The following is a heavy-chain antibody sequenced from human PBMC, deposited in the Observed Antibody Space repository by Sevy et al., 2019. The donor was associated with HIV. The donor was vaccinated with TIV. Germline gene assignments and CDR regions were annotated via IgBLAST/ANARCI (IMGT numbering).Heavy chain of an antibody. CDR3: AKDINRGCDGVNCYSYYYYFYGLDV. D-gene: IGHD2-21*01. V-gene: IGHV3-9*01. CDR1: GFPFNDHA. Sequence: SLKISCAASGFPFNDHAMHWVRLVPGKGLEWVSGISWNSRNIGYADSVKGRFTISRDNTRHSVYLEMLSLRPEDTALYYCAKDINRGCDGVNCYSYYYYFYGLDVWGQGTTVTVSS. CDR2: ISWNSRNI. J-gene: IGHJ6*02.